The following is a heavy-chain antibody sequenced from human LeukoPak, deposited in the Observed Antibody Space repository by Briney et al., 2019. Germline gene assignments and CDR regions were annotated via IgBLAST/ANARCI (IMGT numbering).Heavy chain of an antibody. CDR1: GFTFSSYA. CDR3: AKLVGANYYYYYGMDV. D-gene: IGHD1-26*01. CDR2: IRGSGGST. V-gene: IGHV3-23*01. J-gene: IGHJ6*02. Sequence: PGGSLRLSCAASGFTFSSYAMSWVRQAPGKGLEWVSAIRGSGGSTYYADSVKGRFTISRDNSKNTLYLQMYSLRAEDTAVYYCAKLVGANYYYYYGMDVWGQGTTVTVSS.